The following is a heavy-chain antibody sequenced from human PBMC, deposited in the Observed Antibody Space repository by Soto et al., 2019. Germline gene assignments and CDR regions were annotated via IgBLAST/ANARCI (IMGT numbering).Heavy chain of an antibody. CDR1: GGTFTNYA. Sequence: VQLVQSGAEVKKPGSSVKVSCKASGGTFTNYAFSWVRQAPGQGLEWLGGIIPIFGTADYAQKFQGRVTITADEPTSTVHMEVSSLRSDDTAGYYCGSWLKEGGIGGNYYYGMDGWGQGTTVTVSS. CDR3: GSWLKEGGIGGNYYYGMDG. D-gene: IGHD1-1*01. V-gene: IGHV1-69*13. J-gene: IGHJ6*02. CDR2: IIPIFGTA.